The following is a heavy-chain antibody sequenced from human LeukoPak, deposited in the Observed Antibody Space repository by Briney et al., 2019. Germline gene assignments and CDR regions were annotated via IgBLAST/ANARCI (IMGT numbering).Heavy chain of an antibody. CDR3: ARPHRF. CDR2: INHSGST. V-gene: IGHV4-34*01. CDR1: GGSFSGYY. J-gene: IGHJ4*02. Sequence: SETLSPTWAVYGGSFSGYYWSWIRQPPGKGLEWIGEINHSGSTNYNPSLKSRVTISVDTSKNQFSLKLSSVTAADTAVYYCARPHRFWGQGTLVTVSS.